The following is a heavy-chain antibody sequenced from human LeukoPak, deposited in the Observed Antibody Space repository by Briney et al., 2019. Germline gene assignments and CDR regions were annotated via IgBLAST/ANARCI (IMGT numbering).Heavy chain of an antibody. CDR3: ARRPTGYSSSRAPKGFDYYYMDV. CDR2: IYYSGST. J-gene: IGHJ6*03. CDR1: GGSISSHY. Sequence: SETLSLTCTVSGGSISSHYWSWIRQPPGKGLEWIGYIYYSGSTNCNPSLKSRVTISVDTSKNQFSLKLSSVTAADTAVYYCARRPTGYSSSRAPKGFDYYYMDVWGKGTTVTVSS. D-gene: IGHD6-13*01. V-gene: IGHV4-59*11.